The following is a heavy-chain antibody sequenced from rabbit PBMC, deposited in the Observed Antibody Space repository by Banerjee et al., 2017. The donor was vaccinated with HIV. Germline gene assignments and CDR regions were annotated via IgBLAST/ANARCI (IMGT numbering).Heavy chain of an antibody. D-gene: IGHD7-1*01. V-gene: IGHV1S45*01. CDR3: TRDDGSPSYKVYGMDL. Sequence: QEQLVESGGGLVKPGASLTLICTASGFSFSSGYDMSWVRQAPGKGLEWIGFVYTGNGKNYYASWAKGRFTISKTSSTSVTLQLNSLTAADTATYFCTRDDGSPSYKVYGMDLWGQGTHVTVS. CDR2: VYTGNGKN. CDR1: GFSFSSGYD. J-gene: IGHJ6*01.